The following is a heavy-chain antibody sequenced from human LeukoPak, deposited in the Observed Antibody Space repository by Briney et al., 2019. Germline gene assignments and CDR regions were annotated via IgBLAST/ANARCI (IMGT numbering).Heavy chain of an antibody. D-gene: IGHD3-10*01. Sequence: GGSLRLSCAASGFTFSSSAMSWVRQAPGKGLEWVSTISGSGDRTYYADSVKGRFTISRDNSKNTLFLHMNSLRAEDTAVYSCAKGYFGSGSYGWFDYWGQGTLVTVSS. CDR1: GFTFSSSA. CDR2: ISGSGDRT. V-gene: IGHV3-23*01. J-gene: IGHJ4*02. CDR3: AKGYFGSGSYGWFDY.